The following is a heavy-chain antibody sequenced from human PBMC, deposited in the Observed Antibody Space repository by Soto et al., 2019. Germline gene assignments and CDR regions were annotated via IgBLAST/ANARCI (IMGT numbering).Heavy chain of an antibody. CDR1: GGFVSSGSYY. CDR2: MSHSGGT. D-gene: IGHD1-1*01. J-gene: IGHJ3*02. Sequence: QVQLQQWGAGLLKPSETLSLTCAVYGGFVSSGSYYWSWIRQPPGKGLDWIGEMSHSGGTHFNPSLKSRVTISVDTSKNQFSLKMSSVTAADTALYYCARVERGTATTVVDAFDIWGPGTMVTVSS. V-gene: IGHV4-34*01. CDR3: ARVERGTATTVVDAFDI.